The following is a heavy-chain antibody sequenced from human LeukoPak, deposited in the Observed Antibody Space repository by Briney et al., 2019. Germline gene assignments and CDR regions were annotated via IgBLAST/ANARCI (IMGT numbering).Heavy chain of an antibody. J-gene: IGHJ6*03. CDR3: ARDTFDSSSSVYYYYYMDV. CDR1: GFMFSNYW. CDR2: IKQDGSEK. Sequence: GGSLRLSCAASGFMFSNYWMTWVRQAPGKGLEWVANIKQDGSEKYYVDSVKGRFTISRNNAENSLYLQMSSLRAEDTAVYYCARDTFDSSSSVYYYYYMDVWGKGTTVTVSS. V-gene: IGHV3-7*01. D-gene: IGHD6-6*01.